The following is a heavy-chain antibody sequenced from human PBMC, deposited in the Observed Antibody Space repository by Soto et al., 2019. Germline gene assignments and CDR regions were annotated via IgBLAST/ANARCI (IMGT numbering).Heavy chain of an antibody. J-gene: IGHJ3*02. CDR1: GFTFDDYA. CDR3: AKALEEYVMITFGGDIPPGRSSGGYGAFDI. Sequence: EVQLVESGGGLVQPGRSLRLSCAASGFTFDDYAMHWVRQAPGKGLEWVSGISWNSGSIGYADSVKGRFTISRDNAKNSLYMQMNSLRAEDTALYYCAKALEEYVMITFGGDIPPGRSSGGYGAFDIWGQGTMVTFSS. V-gene: IGHV3-9*01. CDR2: ISWNSGSI. D-gene: IGHD3-16*02.